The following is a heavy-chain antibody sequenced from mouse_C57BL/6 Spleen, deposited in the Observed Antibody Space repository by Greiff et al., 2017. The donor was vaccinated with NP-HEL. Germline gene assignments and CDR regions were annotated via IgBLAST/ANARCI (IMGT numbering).Heavy chain of an antibody. CDR2: IYPGDGDT. V-gene: IGHV1-82*01. Sequence: VQLQESGPELVKPGASVKISCKASGYAFSSSWMNWVKQRPGKGLEWIGRIYPGDGDTNYNGKFKGKATLTADKSSSTAYMQLSSLTSEDSAVYFCASTAQAPLDYWGQGTSVTVSS. CDR3: ASTAQAPLDY. CDR1: GYAFSSSW. D-gene: IGHD3-2*02. J-gene: IGHJ4*01.